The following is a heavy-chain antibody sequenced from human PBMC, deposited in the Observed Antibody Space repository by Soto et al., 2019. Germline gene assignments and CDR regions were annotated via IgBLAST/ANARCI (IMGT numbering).Heavy chain of an antibody. CDR1: GFTFSSYA. J-gene: IGHJ4*02. CDR2: ISYDGSNK. CDR3: ARGEMATIVGGDY. D-gene: IGHD3-22*01. Sequence: QVQLVESGGGVVQPGRSLRLSCAASGFTFSSYAMHWVRQAPGKGLEWVAVISYDGSNKYYADSMKGRFTISRDNSKNTLYLQMNSLRAEDTAVYYCARGEMATIVGGDYWGQGTLVTVSS. V-gene: IGHV3-30-3*01.